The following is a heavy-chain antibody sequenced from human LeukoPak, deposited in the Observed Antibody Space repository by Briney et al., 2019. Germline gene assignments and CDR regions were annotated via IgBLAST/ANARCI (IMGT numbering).Heavy chain of an antibody. CDR3: ARHRDYDFLSCYPYSFYI. V-gene: IGHV4-38-2*01. J-gene: IGHJ3*02. CDR1: GYSISSGYY. CDR2: IYHSGST. Sequence: SETLSLTCAVSGYSISSGYYWGWIRQPPGKGLEWIGSIYHSGSTYYNPSLKSRVTISVDTSKNQFSLKLSSVTAADTAVYYCARHRDYDFLSCYPYSFYIWGQGTMVTVSS. D-gene: IGHD3-3*01.